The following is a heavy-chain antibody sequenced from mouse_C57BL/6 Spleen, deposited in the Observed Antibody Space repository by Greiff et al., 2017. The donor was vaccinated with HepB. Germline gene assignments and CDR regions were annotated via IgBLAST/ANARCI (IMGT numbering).Heavy chain of an antibody. V-gene: IGHV1-82*01. D-gene: IGHD2-3*01. Sequence: VQLQQSGPELVKPGASVKISCKASGYAFSSSWMNWVKQRPGKGLEWIGRIYPGDGDTNYNGKFKGKATLTADKSSSTAYMQLSSLTSEDSAVYLCARGNGYWAYWGQGTLVTVSA. CDR2: IYPGDGDT. CDR1: GYAFSSSW. CDR3: ARGNGYWAY. J-gene: IGHJ3*01.